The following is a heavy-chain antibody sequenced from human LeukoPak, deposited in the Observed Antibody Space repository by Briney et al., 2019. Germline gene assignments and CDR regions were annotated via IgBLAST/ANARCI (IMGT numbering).Heavy chain of an antibody. Sequence: PGGSLRLSCAASGFTFSSYAMHWVRQAPGKGLEWVAVISYDGSNKYYADSVKGRFTISRDNSKNTLYLQMNSLRAEDTAVYYCASTSSGSYNYWGQGTLVTVSP. CDR2: ISYDGSNK. CDR3: ASTSSGSYNY. J-gene: IGHJ4*02. D-gene: IGHD1-26*01. V-gene: IGHV3-30-3*01. CDR1: GFTFSSYA.